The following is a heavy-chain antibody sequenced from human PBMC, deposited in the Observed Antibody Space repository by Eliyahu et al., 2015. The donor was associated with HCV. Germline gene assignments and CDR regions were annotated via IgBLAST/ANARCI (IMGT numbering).Heavy chain of an antibody. CDR3: AKDRSVRIGEHAFDI. V-gene: IGHV3-30*02. CDR2: IRYDGSDE. Sequence: QVQLVESGGDVVQPGGSLRLSCAASGFTFSNYDIHWVRQAPGKGLEWVTFIRYDGSDEYYADSVKGRFTISRDNSKNTLYLQMYSLRAEDTAVYYCAKDRSVRIGEHAFDIWGQGTMVTVSS. J-gene: IGHJ3*02. CDR1: GFTFSNYD. D-gene: IGHD3-16*01.